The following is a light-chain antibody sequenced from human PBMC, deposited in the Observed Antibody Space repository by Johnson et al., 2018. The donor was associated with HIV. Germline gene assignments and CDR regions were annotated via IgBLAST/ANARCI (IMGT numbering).Light chain of an antibody. V-gene: IGLV1-51*02. CDR1: TSNIGNNY. Sequence: QSVLTQPPSVSAASGQKVTISCSGSTSNIGNNYVSWYQQLPGTAPKLLIYENNKRPSGIPDRFSGSKSGTSATLGITGLQTGDEADYYCGTWASSLRTGFFGAGTKVTVL. CDR2: ENN. CDR3: GTWASSLRTGF. J-gene: IGLJ1*01.